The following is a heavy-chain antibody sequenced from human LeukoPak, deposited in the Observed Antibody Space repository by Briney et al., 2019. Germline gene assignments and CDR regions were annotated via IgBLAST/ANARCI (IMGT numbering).Heavy chain of an antibody. CDR1: GGSISSYY. V-gene: IGHV4-59*01. J-gene: IGHJ6*03. D-gene: IGHD3-16*01. CDR2: IYYSGST. CDR3: ARETSQKGAHYMDV. Sequence: SQTLSLTCTVSGGSISSYYWSWIRQPPGKGLEWIGYIYYSGSTNYKPSLKRRVTISVDTSKNQFSLKLSSVTAADTAVYYCARETSQKGAHYMDVWGKGTTVTISS.